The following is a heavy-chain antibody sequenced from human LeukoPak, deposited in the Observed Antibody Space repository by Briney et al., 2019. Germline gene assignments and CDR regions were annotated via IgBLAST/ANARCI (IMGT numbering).Heavy chain of an antibody. CDR3: ARVDDKFWSGYYLFDY. V-gene: IGHV1-2*02. CDR1: GYTFTGYY. Sequence: ASVKVSCKASGYTFTGYYMHWVRQAPGQGLEWMGWINPNSGGTNYAQKFQGRVTMTRDTSISTAHMELSRLRSDDTAVYYCARVDDKFWSGYYLFDYWGQGTLVTVSS. D-gene: IGHD3-3*01. J-gene: IGHJ4*02. CDR2: INPNSGGT.